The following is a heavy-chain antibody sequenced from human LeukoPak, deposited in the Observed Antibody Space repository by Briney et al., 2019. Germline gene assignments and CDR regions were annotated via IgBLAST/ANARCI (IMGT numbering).Heavy chain of an antibody. D-gene: IGHD2-2*01. Sequence: SQTLSLTCAISGDSFSSNSVTWNWIRQSPSRGLEWLGRTYYRSTWYNDYAVSVGGRITVNPDTSKNQFSLRPNSVTPEDTAVYYCARRLTQYDCFDPWGQGILVTVSS. CDR1: GDSFSSNSVT. J-gene: IGHJ5*02. CDR3: ARRLTQYDCFDP. CDR2: TYYRSTWYN. V-gene: IGHV6-1*01.